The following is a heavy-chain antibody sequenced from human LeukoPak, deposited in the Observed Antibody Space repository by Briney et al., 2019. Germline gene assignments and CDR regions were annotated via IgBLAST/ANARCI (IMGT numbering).Heavy chain of an antibody. CDR3: ARDQAHDFRSGYRGAGAFDI. D-gene: IGHD3-3*01. CDR2: IYSGGST. Sequence: GGSLRLSCAASGFTFSSYAMSWVRQAPGKGLEWVSVIYSGGSTYYADSVKGRFTISRDNSKNTLYLQMNSLRAEDTAVYYCARDQAHDFRSGYRGAGAFDIWGQGTMVTVSS. CDR1: GFTFSSYA. V-gene: IGHV3-66*01. J-gene: IGHJ3*02.